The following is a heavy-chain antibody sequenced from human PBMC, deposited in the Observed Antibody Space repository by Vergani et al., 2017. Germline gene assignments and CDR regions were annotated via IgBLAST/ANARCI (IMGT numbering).Heavy chain of an antibody. D-gene: IGHD2-15*01. CDR1: GFTFSSYG. CDR3: AKDPGYCSGGSCSGY. J-gene: IGHJ4*02. CDR2: IRYDGSNK. V-gene: IGHV3-30*02. Sequence: QVQLVESGGGVVQPGGSLRLSCAASGFTFSSYGMHWVRQAPGKGLEWVAFIRYDGSNKYYADSVKGRFTIPRDNSKNTLYLQMNSLRAEDTAVYYCAKDPGYCSGGSCSGYWGQGTLVTVSS.